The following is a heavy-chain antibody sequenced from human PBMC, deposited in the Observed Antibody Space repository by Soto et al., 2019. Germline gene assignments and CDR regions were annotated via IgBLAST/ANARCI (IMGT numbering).Heavy chain of an antibody. J-gene: IGHJ5*02. D-gene: IGHD3-3*01. CDR3: ATGEVVAILGVVIIRWCDP. CDR1: GGTFSSYA. V-gene: IGHV1-69*12. CDR2: IIPIFGTA. Sequence: QVQLVQSGAEVKKPGSSVKVSCKASGGTFSSYAISWVRQAPGQGLEWMGGIIPIFGTANYAQKFQGRVTVTADEAVIPAYVGLSRLRPEDGAVDGVATGEVVAILGVVIIRWCDPWRQGTLLTVS.